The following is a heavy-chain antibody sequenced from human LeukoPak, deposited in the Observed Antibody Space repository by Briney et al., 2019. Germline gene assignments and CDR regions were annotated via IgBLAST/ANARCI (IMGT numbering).Heavy chain of an antibody. Sequence: PGGSLRLSCAASGFTFSSYAMHWVRQAPGKGLEWVAVISYDGSNKYYADSVKGRFTISRDNSKNTLYLQMNSLRAEDTAVYHCAREMSWLGYFDYWGQGTLVTVSS. CDR1: GFTFSSYA. J-gene: IGHJ4*02. V-gene: IGHV3-30-3*01. CDR2: ISYDGSNK. D-gene: IGHD3-10*01. CDR3: AREMSWLGYFDY.